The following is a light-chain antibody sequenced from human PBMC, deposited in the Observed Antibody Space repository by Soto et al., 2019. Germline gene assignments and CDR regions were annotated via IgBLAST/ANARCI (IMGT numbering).Light chain of an antibody. CDR3: LQDYNYPLT. J-gene: IGKJ4*01. CDR1: QGISSY. Sequence: AIRMTQSPSSLSASTGGGVTIVCRASQGISSYLAWYQQRPGKAPKLMIYEASSLESGVPSRFSGSGSGTDFTLTISSLQPEDFATYYCLQDYNYPLTFGGGTKVDIK. V-gene: IGKV1-6*01. CDR2: EAS.